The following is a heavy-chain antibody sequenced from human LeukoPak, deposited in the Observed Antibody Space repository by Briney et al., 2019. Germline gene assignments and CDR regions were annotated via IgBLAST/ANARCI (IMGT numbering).Heavy chain of an antibody. J-gene: IGHJ4*02. CDR2: ISSNGDST. V-gene: IGHV3-64D*06. CDR3: VKDRGYYFDF. D-gene: IGHD3-10*01. Sequence: GSLSLSFSASGFPFSGYAMHWVRQPPGKGLEYVSGISSNGDSTYYADSVKGRFTISRDNSKNTLYLQMSSLRDEDTAVYYCVKDRGYYFDFWGQGTLLTFSS. CDR1: GFPFSGYA.